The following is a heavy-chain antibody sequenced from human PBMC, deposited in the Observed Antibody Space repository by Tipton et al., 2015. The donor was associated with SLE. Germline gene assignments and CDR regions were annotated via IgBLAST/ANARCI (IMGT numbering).Heavy chain of an antibody. V-gene: IGHV4-38-2*02. D-gene: IGHD3/OR15-3a*01. Sequence: GLVKPSETLSLTCSVSGYSISSGNYWGWIRQPPGKGLEWIGSIDHSGSTYYNPSLKSRVTISVDTSKNQFSLKLSSVTAADTAVYYCARFPYRWGFLDRGYFDYWGQGTLVTVSS. CDR3: ARFPYRWGFLDRGYFDY. J-gene: IGHJ4*02. CDR1: GYSISSGNY. CDR2: IDHSGST.